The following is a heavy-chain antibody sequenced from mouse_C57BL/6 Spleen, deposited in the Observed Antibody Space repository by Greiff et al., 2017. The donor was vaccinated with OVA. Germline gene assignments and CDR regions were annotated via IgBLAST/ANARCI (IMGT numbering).Heavy chain of an antibody. V-gene: IGHV1-84*01. Sequence: VQLQQPGPELVKPGASVKLSCKASGYTFTNYYINWVKQRPGQGLEWIGCIYPGSVNTNYNEKFKRKATLTVDTSSSTAYMQLSGLTSEDSAVYFCASIYFYAMDYWGQGTSVTVSS. CDR2: IYPGSVNT. J-gene: IGHJ4*01. CDR3: ASIYFYAMDY. CDR1: GYTFTNYY.